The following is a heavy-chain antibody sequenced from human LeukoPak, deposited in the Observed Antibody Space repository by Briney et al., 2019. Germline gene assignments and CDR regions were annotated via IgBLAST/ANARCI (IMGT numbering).Heavy chain of an antibody. CDR2: ISSSSSTI. Sequence: TGGSLRLSCAASGFTFSSYGMTWVRQAPGQGLEWVSYISSSSSTIYYADSVKGRFTISRGNAKNSLYLQLNSLRAEDTAVYYCAELGITMIGGVWGKGTTVTISS. CDR3: AELGITMIGGV. V-gene: IGHV3-48*01. D-gene: IGHD3-10*02. CDR1: GFTFSSYG. J-gene: IGHJ6*04.